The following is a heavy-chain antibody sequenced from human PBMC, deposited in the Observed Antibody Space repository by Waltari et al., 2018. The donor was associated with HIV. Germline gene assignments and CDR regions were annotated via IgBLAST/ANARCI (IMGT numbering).Heavy chain of an antibody. V-gene: IGHV3-48*02. CDR1: GFTFSDYS. CDR3: ARGIELWSPFDY. D-gene: IGHD5-18*01. Sequence: EVQLVESGGGLIQPGGSLRLSCAPSGFTFSDYSLNWVRQAPGKVLEVSSFISSSGRTIYYADSGKGRFTISRDNAKNSLGLQMNSLRDEDTAVYYCARGIELWSPFDYWGQGTLVTVSS. J-gene: IGHJ4*02. CDR2: ISSSGRTI.